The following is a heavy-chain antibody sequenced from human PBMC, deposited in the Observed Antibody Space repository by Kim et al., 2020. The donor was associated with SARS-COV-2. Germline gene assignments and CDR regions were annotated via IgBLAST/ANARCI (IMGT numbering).Heavy chain of an antibody. V-gene: IGHV3-30*04. Sequence: GGSLRLSCSASGFTFSHYAMHWVRQAPGKGLEWVALISDDGNSKYYVDSVKGRFTISRDNSKNTLYLQMNSLRAEDTAVYYCARDLNSRRSYCNGGSCKNWFDPWGQGTLVTVSS. CDR1: GFTFSHYA. J-gene: IGHJ5*02. D-gene: IGHD2-15*01. CDR3: ARDLNSRRSYCNGGSCKNWFDP. CDR2: ISDDGNSK.